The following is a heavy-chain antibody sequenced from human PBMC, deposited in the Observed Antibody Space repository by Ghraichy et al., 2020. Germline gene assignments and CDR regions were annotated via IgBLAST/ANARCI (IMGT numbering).Heavy chain of an antibody. J-gene: IGHJ4*02. CDR3: ARDEDSSGWYGDFDY. CDR2: THYRSDWYH. V-gene: IGHV6-1*01. D-gene: IGHD6-19*01. CDR1: GDSVSSKTAA. Sequence: SQTLSLTCAISGDSVSSKTAAWNWFRQSPSRGLEWLGRTHYRSDWYHDYAVSVSGRITITADTSKNQVSLQLNSVTPEDTAVYYCARDEDSSGWYGDFDYLGQGTLVTVSS.